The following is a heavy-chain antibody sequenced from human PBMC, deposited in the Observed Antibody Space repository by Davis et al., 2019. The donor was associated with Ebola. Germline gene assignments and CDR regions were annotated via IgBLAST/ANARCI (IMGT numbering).Heavy chain of an antibody. Sequence: GESLKISCAASGFTFSSYSMNWVRQAPGKGLEWVSSISSSSSYIYYADSVKGRFTISRDNAKNSLYLQMNSLRAEDTAVYYCARDSRPYYDFWSGSLGYWGQGTLVTVSS. J-gene: IGHJ4*02. CDR2: ISSSSSYI. V-gene: IGHV3-21*01. CDR3: ARDSRPYYDFWSGSLGY. CDR1: GFTFSSYS. D-gene: IGHD3-3*01.